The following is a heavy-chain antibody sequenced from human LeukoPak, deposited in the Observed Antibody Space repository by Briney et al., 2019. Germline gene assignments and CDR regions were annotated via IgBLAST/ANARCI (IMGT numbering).Heavy chain of an antibody. CDR1: GFTFSSYS. CDR2: ISSSSSYI. V-gene: IGHV3-21*01. J-gene: IGHJ4*02. Sequence: PGRSLRLSCAASGFTFSSYSMNWVRQAPGKGLEWVSSISSSSSYIYYADSVKGRFTISRDNAKNSLYLQMNSLRAEDTAVYYCARAKPLKYYFDYWGRGTLVTVSS. CDR3: ARAKPLKYYFDY.